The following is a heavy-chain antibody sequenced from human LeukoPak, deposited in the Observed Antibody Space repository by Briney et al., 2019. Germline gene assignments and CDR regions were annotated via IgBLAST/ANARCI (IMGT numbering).Heavy chain of an antibody. CDR3: TSGYYPSDY. CDR2: INHSGST. D-gene: IGHD3-10*01. CDR1: GGSFSGYY. V-gene: IGHV4-34*01. Sequence: SETLSLTCAVYGGSFSGYYWSWIRQPPGKGLEWIGEINHSGSTNYNPSLKSRVTTSADTSKNQFSLRLSSVTAADTAVYYCTSGYYPSDYWGQGTLVTVSS. J-gene: IGHJ4*02.